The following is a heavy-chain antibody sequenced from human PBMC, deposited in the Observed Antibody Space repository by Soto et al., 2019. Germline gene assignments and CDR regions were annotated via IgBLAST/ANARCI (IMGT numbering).Heavy chain of an antibody. Sequence: EGSLRLSCAASGFTFSSYAMSWVRQAPGKGLEWVSAISGSGGSTYYADSVKGRFTISRDNSKNTLYLQMNSLRAEDTAVYYCGAYYYDSSGYFDYWGQGTLVTVSS. J-gene: IGHJ4*02. CDR2: ISGSGGST. CDR3: GAYYYDSSGYFDY. V-gene: IGHV3-23*01. CDR1: GFTFSSYA. D-gene: IGHD3-22*01.